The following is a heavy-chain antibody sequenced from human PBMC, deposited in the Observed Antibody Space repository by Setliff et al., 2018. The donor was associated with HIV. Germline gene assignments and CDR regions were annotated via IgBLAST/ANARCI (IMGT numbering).Heavy chain of an antibody. J-gene: IGHJ4*02. V-gene: IGHV4-38-2*02. CDR2: IYHSGST. Sequence: SETLSLTCTVSGHSITSDYQWGWIWQPPGKGLEWIGSIYHSGSTYYNPSLKSRVTISVDTTKSQISLKLISVTAADTAVFYCVRVDYGDYDFDYWGQGTLVTVSS. D-gene: IGHD4-17*01. CDR1: GHSITSDYQ. CDR3: VRVDYGDYDFDY.